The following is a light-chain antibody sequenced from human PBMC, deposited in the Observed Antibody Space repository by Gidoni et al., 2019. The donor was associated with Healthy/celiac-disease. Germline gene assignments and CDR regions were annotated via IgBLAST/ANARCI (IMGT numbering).Light chain of an antibody. Sequence: ETVLTPSPGTLSLSLGERATPSCRASQSVSNGYLAWYQQKPGQAPRLLVYGAYSASTRATGIPDRFSGSGSRTDFTLTISRLEPEDSAVYYCQQYGNLVTFGGXTKVEIK. CDR1: QSVSNGY. CDR3: QQYGNLVT. V-gene: IGKV3-20*01. CDR2: GAYSAS. J-gene: IGKJ4*01.